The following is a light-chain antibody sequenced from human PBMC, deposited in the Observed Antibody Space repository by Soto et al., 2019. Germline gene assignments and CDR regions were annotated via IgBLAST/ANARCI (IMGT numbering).Light chain of an antibody. V-gene: IGLV2-14*01. Sequence: QSVLTQPASVSGSPGQSITISCTGTSSDVGGYNYVSWYQQHPGKVPRLMIYEVSNRPSGLSNRFSGSKSGNTASLTISGLQAEDEADYYCSSYTSSNTVVFGGGTQLTVL. CDR2: EVS. CDR3: SSYTSSNTVV. J-gene: IGLJ3*02. CDR1: SSDVGGYNY.